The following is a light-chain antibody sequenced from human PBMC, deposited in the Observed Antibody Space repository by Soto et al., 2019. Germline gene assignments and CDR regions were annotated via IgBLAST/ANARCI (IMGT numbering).Light chain of an antibody. CDR2: KAS. CDR3: QHYNSYSEA. Sequence: DIQMTQSPSSLSASVGDRVTITCRASQTISSWLAWYQQKPGKAPKLLIYKASTLKSGVPSRFSGSGSGTEFTLTISSLPPDESATKYCQHYNSYSEAFGQGTKVEI. V-gene: IGKV1-5*03. J-gene: IGKJ1*01. CDR1: QTISSW.